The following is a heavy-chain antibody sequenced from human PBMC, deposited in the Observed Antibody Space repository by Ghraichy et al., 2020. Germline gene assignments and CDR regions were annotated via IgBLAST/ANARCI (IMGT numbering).Heavy chain of an antibody. CDR1: GGSVSSGSYY. Sequence: SETLSLTCTVSGGSVSSGSYYWSWIRQPPGKGLEWIGYIYYSGSTNYNPSLKSRVTISVDTSKNQFSLKLSSVTAADTAVYYCARGPVVVVPAATYYYYYMDVWGKGTTVTVSS. CDR3: ARGPVVVVPAATYYYYYMDV. CDR2: IYYSGST. D-gene: IGHD2-2*01. J-gene: IGHJ6*03. V-gene: IGHV4-61*01.